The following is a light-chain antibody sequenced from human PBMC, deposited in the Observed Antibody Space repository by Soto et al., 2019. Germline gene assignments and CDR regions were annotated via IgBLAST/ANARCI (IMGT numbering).Light chain of an antibody. CDR3: QQSYTASPYT. J-gene: IGKJ2*01. CDR1: ESISND. V-gene: IGKV1-39*01. CDR2: AAS. Sequence: DIQMTQSPSSLSASVGDRVTITCRASESISNDLHWYQQKPGKAPKILIYAASTLQSGVPSRFSGSGSGIYFTLTISSVQPEDFATYYCQQSYTASPYTFGQGTKLQIK.